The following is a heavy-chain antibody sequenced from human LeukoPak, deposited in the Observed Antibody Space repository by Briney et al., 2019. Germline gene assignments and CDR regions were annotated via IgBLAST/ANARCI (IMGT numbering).Heavy chain of an antibody. D-gene: IGHD5-18*01. J-gene: IGHJ3*02. CDR1: GYSISSGYY. CDR2: IYHSGST. CDR3: ARARIQLWLKAFDI. Sequence: SETLSLTCTVSGYSISSGYYWGWIRQPPGKGLEWIGSIYHSGSTYYNPSLKSRVTISVDTSKNQFSLKLSSVTAADTAVYYCARARIQLWLKAFDIWGQGTMVTVSS. V-gene: IGHV4-38-2*02.